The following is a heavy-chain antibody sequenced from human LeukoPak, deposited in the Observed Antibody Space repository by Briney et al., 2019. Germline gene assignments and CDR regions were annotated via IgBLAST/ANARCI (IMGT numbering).Heavy chain of an antibody. J-gene: IGHJ3*01. Sequence: GGSLRLSCAASGFTFSNYALIWVRQGPVKGLEWVSAIRGSGLTKFYADSVKGRFTISRDNAKNTLYLQMNSLRAEDTAVYYCARDPNGDYIGAFDFWGQGTKVTVSS. CDR2: IRGSGLTK. CDR3: ARDPNGDYIGAFDF. CDR1: GFTFSNYA. D-gene: IGHD4-17*01. V-gene: IGHV3-23*01.